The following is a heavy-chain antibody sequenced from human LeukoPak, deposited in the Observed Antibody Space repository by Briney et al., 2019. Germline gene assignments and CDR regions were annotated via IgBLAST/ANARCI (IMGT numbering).Heavy chain of an antibody. CDR2: INAGNGNT. CDR1: GYTFTSYA. J-gene: IGHJ4*02. Sequence: GASVKVSCKASGYTFTSYAMHWVRQAPGQSLEWMGWINAGNGNTKYSQKFQGRVTITRDTSTSTAYMELSSLRSEDTAVYYCAREGGEMAFDYWGQGTLVTVSS. D-gene: IGHD5-24*01. V-gene: IGHV1-3*01. CDR3: AREGGEMAFDY.